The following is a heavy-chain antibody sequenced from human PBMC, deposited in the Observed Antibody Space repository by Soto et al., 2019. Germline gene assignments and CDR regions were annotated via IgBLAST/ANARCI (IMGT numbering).Heavy chain of an antibody. CDR1: GITLSDNY. Sequence: GGSLRLSCVASGITLSDNYMTWIRQAPGKGLEWLSYISNSDYTTYYADSVKGRFTISRDNAKNSLYLQLNGLRVEDTAVYYCASGKGSLDYWGQGILVTVSS. J-gene: IGHJ4*02. CDR3: ASGKGSLDY. V-gene: IGHV3-11*01. CDR2: ISNSDYTT. D-gene: IGHD1-26*01.